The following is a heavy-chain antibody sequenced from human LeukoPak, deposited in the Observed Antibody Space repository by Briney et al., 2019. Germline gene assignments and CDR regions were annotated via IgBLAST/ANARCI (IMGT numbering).Heavy chain of an antibody. J-gene: IGHJ4*02. CDR3: AKDLLQGDGYWDIDS. CDR1: GFSFRIYA. CDR2: IVGSADDT. V-gene: IGHV3-23*01. D-gene: IGHD5-24*01. Sequence: GGALRLSCAASGFSFRIYAMNWVCQAPGKGLEWISGIVGSADDTRYADSVKGRFTISRDNSKNTLYLQMNSLRAEDTAIYYCAKDLLQGDGYWDIDSWGQGTLVTVSS.